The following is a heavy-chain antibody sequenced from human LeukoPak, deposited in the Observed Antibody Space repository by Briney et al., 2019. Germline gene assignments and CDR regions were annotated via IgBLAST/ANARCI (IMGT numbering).Heavy chain of an antibody. Sequence: GGSLRLSCAASGFTFSSYAMSWVRQAPGKGLEWVSAISGSGGSTYYADSVKGRFTISRDNAKNSLYLQMNSLRAEDTAVYYCARAPYDCSGGSCYPDAFDIWGQGTMVTVSS. CDR2: ISGSGGST. CDR1: GFTFSSYA. J-gene: IGHJ3*02. CDR3: ARAPYDCSGGSCYPDAFDI. D-gene: IGHD2-15*01. V-gene: IGHV3-23*01.